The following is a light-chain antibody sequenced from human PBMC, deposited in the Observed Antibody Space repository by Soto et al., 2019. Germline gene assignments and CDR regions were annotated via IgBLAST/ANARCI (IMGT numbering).Light chain of an antibody. J-gene: IGLJ1*01. V-gene: IGLV2-23*01. CDR3: CSYATSSTYV. CDR1: SSVVGTFSL. CDR2: EGN. Sequence: QSVLTQPASVSGSPGQSITISFTGASSVVGTFSLVSWYQQHPGKAPKLIIYEGNKRPSGVSSRFSGFKSGDTVSLTVSGLQAEDEADYYCCSYATSSTYVFGTGTKVTVL.